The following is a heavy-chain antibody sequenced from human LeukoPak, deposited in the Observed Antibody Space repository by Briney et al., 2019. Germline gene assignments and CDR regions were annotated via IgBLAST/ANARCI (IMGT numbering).Heavy chain of an antibody. D-gene: IGHD3-10*01. V-gene: IGHV4-4*07. CDR2: IYASGYT. CDR3: ARNHIVTGTYFDS. J-gene: IGHJ4*02. CDR1: GDSISSYY. Sequence: SETLSLTCTVSGDSISSYYWNWIRQPAGKGLEWIGRIYASGYTEYNPSLQTRVTMSVDTSKDEFSLKVDTVTAADTAVYFCARNHIVTGTYFDSWGQGILVTDPS.